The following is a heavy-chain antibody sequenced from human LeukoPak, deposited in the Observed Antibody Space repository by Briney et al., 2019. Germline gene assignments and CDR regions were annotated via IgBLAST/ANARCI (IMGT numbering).Heavy chain of an antibody. D-gene: IGHD6-19*01. CDR1: GYSFTSYW. CDR2: IYPGDSDT. J-gene: IGHJ3*02. Sequence: GESLKISCKGSGYSFTSYWIGWVRQMPGKGLEWMGIIYPGDSDTRYSPSFQGQVTISADKSISPAYLQWSSLKASDTAMYYCASRRGYSSGWYDAFDIWGQGTMVTVSS. V-gene: IGHV5-51*01. CDR3: ASRRGYSSGWYDAFDI.